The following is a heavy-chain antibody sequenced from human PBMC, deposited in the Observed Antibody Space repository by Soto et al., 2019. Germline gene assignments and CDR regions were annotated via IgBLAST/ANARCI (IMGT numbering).Heavy chain of an antibody. D-gene: IGHD1-1*01. CDR3: ARYNWNDAGAFDI. V-gene: IGHV4-59*01. Sequence: KTSETLSLTCTVSGGSISSYYWSWIRQPPGKGLEWIGYIYYSGSTNYNPSLKSRVTISVDTSKNQFSLKLSSVTAADTAVYYCARYNWNDAGAFDIWGQGTMVTVSS. CDR1: GGSISSYY. CDR2: IYYSGST. J-gene: IGHJ3*02.